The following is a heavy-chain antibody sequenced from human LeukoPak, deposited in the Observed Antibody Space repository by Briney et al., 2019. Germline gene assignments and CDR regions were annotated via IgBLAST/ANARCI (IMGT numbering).Heavy chain of an antibody. J-gene: IGHJ6*02. CDR1: GYTLTELS. V-gene: IGHV1-24*01. CDR2: FDPEDGET. Sequence: ASVKVSCKVSGYTLTELSMHWVRHAPGKGLEWMGGFDPEDGETIYAQKFQGRVTMTEDTSTDTAYMELSSLRSEDTAVYYCATSRYITNYYYYGMDVWGQGTTVTVSS. CDR3: ATSRYITNYYYYGMDV. D-gene: IGHD3-10*01.